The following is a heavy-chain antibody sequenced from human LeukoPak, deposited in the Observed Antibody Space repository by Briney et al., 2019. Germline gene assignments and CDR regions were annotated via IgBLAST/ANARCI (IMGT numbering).Heavy chain of an antibody. V-gene: IGHV3-48*03. Sequence: PGGSLRLSCAASGFTFSSYEMNWVRQAPGKGLEWVSYISSSGSTIYYADSVKGRFTISRDSSKTTLFLQMNSLRAEDTAVYYCAKRTSGSSWYSSDSWGQGTLVTVSS. CDR1: GFTFSSYE. CDR2: ISSSGSTI. D-gene: IGHD6-13*01. J-gene: IGHJ4*02. CDR3: AKRTSGSSWYSSDS.